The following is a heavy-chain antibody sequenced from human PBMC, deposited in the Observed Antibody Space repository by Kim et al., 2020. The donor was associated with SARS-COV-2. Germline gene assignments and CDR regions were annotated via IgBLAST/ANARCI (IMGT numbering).Heavy chain of an antibody. D-gene: IGHD4-17*01. CDR3: AREVVTTVTTHDY. CDR2: IKQDGSEK. Sequence: GGSLRLSCAASGFTFSSYWMSWVRQAPGKGLEWVANIKQDGSEKYYVDSVKGQFTISRDNAKNSLYLQMNSLRAEDTAVYYCAREVVTTVTTHDYWGQGTLVTVSS. V-gene: IGHV3-7*03. J-gene: IGHJ4*02. CDR1: GFTFSSYW.